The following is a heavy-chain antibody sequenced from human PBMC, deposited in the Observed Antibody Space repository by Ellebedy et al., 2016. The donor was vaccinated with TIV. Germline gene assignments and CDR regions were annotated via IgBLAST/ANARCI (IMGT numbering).Heavy chain of an antibody. Sequence: PGGSLRLSCAASGFTFSSYWMHWVRQTPGKGLVWVSRINSDGSSTSYADSVKGRFTISRDNAKNTLYLQMNSLRAEDTAVYYCAREDYGGNSALYFDYWGQGTLVTVSS. J-gene: IGHJ4*02. CDR3: AREDYGGNSALYFDY. D-gene: IGHD4-23*01. V-gene: IGHV3-74*01. CDR1: GFTFSSYW. CDR2: INSDGSST.